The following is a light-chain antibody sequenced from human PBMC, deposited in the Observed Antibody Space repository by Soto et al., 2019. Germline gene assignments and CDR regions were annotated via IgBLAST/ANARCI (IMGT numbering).Light chain of an antibody. J-gene: IGKJ1*01. V-gene: IGKV3-20*01. CDR2: DAS. Sequence: EIVLTQSPGTLSLSPGDRATLSCRASQSVSSTYLAWYQQKPGQAPRLLIYDASSRATGIPDRFSGSGSGTDFTLTTSSLKSEDFAVYYGQQYDTWTRPFGPGTKVDIX. CDR1: QSVSSTY. CDR3: QQYDTWTRP.